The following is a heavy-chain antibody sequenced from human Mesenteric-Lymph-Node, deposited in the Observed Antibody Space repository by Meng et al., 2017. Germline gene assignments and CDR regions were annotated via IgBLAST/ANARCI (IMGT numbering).Heavy chain of an antibody. CDR1: RFTGRRWW. Sequence: VGAVGAGGGGVWAGGGVGWAGAGSRFTGRRWWGEGDGQGPGKGWVGGGRIKSGGSSTGEGVSVKGRFTISRDNAKNTLYLQMNSLRAEDTAVYYCASGPFYGGNGSIDYWGQGTLVTVSS. CDR2: IKSGGSST. V-gene: IGHV3-74*01. CDR3: ASGPFYGGNGSIDY. D-gene: IGHD4/OR15-4a*01. J-gene: IGHJ4*02.